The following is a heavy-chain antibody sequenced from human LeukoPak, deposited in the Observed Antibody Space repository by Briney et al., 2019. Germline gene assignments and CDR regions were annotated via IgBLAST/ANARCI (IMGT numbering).Heavy chain of an antibody. J-gene: IGHJ4*02. D-gene: IGHD2-15*01. CDR1: GYSFTSYW. CDR3: ARRMSAPGTWYPFRFDY. V-gene: IGHV5-51*01. CDR2: IYPGDSDT. Sequence: GESLKISCKGSGYSFTSYWIGWVRQMPGKGLEWMGIIYPGDSDTRYSPSFQGQVTVSADKSISTAYLQWSSLKASDTAIYYCARRMSAPGTWYPFRFDYWGPGTPVTVSS.